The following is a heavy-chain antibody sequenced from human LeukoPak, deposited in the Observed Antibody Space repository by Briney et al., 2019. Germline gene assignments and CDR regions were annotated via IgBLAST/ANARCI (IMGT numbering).Heavy chain of an antibody. D-gene: IGHD6-13*01. J-gene: IGHJ4*02. CDR3: ASLYSSSWYFDN. CDR2: TDYSGDT. V-gene: IGHV4-39*01. CDR1: GGSISSSGYC. Sequence: SETLSLTCTVSGGSISSSGYCWVWIRQPPGQGLEWTGNTDYSGDTYYNPSLKSRVTISVAPSKNQFSLRLSSVTAADTAVYYCASLYSSSWYFDNWGQGILVTVSS.